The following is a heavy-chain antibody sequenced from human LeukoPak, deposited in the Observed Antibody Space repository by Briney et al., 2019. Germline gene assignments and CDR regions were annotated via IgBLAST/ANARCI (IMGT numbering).Heavy chain of an antibody. J-gene: IGHJ6*02. CDR1: GVSISSYY. V-gene: IGHV4-59*08. CDR3: ARSPKYNSGWPYGMDV. D-gene: IGHD6-19*01. Sequence: PSETLSLTCTVSGVSISSYYWSWIRQPPGKRLDWMGDIYDSGSTNYNPSLKSRVTISVDTSKNQFSLKLSSVTAADTAVYYCARSPKYNSGWPYGMDVWGQGTTVTVSS. CDR2: IYDSGST.